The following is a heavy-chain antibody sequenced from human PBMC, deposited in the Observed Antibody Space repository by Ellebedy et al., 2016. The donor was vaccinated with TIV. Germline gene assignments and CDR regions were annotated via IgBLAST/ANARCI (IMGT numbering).Heavy chain of an antibody. Sequence: GESLKISCAASGFTFTDYSLNWVRQAPGKGLEWVSSINSVSNYIYYADSVRGRFTISRDNAKNSLFLDMDSLRVDDTALYYCARDWERHSFGPCGYWGQGALVTVSS. V-gene: IGHV3-21*04. CDR1: GFTFTDYS. CDR3: ARDWERHSFGPCGY. J-gene: IGHJ4*02. CDR2: INSVSNYI. D-gene: IGHD5-18*01.